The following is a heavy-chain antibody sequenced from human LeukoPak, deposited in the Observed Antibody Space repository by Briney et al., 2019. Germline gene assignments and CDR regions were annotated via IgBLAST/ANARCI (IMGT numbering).Heavy chain of an antibody. CDR2: ISSSSNYI. CDR1: GFTFISYS. Sequence: GGSLRPSCAASGFTFISYSMNGVGQAPGKGLDWVSSISSSSNYIYYADSVKGRFTISRDNAKNSLYLQMNSLRAEDTAVYYCARDPSSGWYLKGWFDPWGQGTLVTVSS. D-gene: IGHD6-19*01. J-gene: IGHJ5*02. V-gene: IGHV3-21*01. CDR3: ARDPSSGWYLKGWFDP.